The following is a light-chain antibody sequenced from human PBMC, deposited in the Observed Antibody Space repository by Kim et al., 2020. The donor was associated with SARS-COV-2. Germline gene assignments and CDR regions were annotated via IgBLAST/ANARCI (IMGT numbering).Light chain of an antibody. Sequence: ASGKTVRITCQGDSLRSYYASWYQQKPGQAHVLVIYGKNNRPSGIPDRVSGSSSGNTASLTITGAQAEDEADYYCNSRDSSGNHLVFGGGTQLTVL. CDR3: NSRDSSGNHLV. J-gene: IGLJ2*01. V-gene: IGLV3-19*01. CDR2: GKN. CDR1: SLRSYY.